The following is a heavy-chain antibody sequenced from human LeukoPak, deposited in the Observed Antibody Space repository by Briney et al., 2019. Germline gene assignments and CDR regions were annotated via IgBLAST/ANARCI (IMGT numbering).Heavy chain of an antibody. CDR2: IRQDGSEK. V-gene: IGHV3-7*04. D-gene: IGHD1-26*01. CDR3: ARGIVGATTVGY. J-gene: IGHJ4*02. Sequence: GGSLRLSCAVSGLRVTNDYMNWVRQAPGKGLEWVANIRQDGSEKYYVDSVKGRFTISRDNAKNSLYLQMNSLRAEDTAVYYCARGIVGATTVGYWGQGTLVTVSS. CDR1: GLRVTNDY.